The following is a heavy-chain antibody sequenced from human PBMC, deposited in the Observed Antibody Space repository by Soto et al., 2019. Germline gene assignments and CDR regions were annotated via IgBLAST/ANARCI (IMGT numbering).Heavy chain of an antibody. CDR3: AREALRSLHFDY. CDR1: GGSISSYY. V-gene: IGHV4-59*01. D-gene: IGHD6-6*01. Sequence: PSETLSRTCTVSGGSISSYYWSWIRQPPRKGLEWIGYIYYSGSTNYNPSLKSRVTISVDTSKNQFSLKLSSVTAADTAVYYCAREALRSLHFDYWGQGTLVTVSS. CDR2: IYYSGST. J-gene: IGHJ4*02.